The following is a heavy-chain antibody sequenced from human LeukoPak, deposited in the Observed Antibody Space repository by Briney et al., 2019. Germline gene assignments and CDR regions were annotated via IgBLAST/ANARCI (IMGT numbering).Heavy chain of an antibody. CDR2: INHSGST. CDR1: GGSFSGYY. Sequence: MASETLSLTCAVYGGSFSGYYWSWIRQPPGKGLEWIGEINHSGSTNYNPSLKSRVTISVDASKNQFSLRLSSVTAADTAVYYCARGRRIQLWLRLVWFDPWGQGTLVTVSS. J-gene: IGHJ5*02. V-gene: IGHV4-34*01. CDR3: ARGRRIQLWLRLVWFDP. D-gene: IGHD5-18*01.